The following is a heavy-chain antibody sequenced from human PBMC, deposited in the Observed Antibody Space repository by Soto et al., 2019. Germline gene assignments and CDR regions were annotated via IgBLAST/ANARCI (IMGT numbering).Heavy chain of an antibody. CDR2: ISSSSSTI. D-gene: IGHD4-17*01. CDR1: GFTFSSYS. CDR3: ERDLGTTTVTTFFDY. V-gene: IGHV3-48*02. Sequence: GSLRLSCAASGFTFSSYSMNWVRQAPGKGLEWVSYISSSSSTIYYADSVKGRFTISRDNAKNSLYLQMNSLRDEDTAVYYCERDLGTTTVTTFFDYWGQGTLVTVSS. J-gene: IGHJ4*02.